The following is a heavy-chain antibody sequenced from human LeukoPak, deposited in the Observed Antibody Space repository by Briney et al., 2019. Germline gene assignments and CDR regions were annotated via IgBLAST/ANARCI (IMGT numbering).Heavy chain of an antibody. J-gene: IGHJ4*02. D-gene: IGHD3-10*01. CDR3: ARVEGYGSGSFDY. CDR1: GGSISSGSYY. Sequence: SQTLSLTCTVSGGSISSGSYYWSWIRQPAGKGLEWIGRIYTSGSTNYNPSLKSRVTISVDTSKNQFSLKLSSVTAADTAVYYCARVEGYGSGSFDYWGQGNLVSVSS. V-gene: IGHV4-61*02. CDR2: IYTSGST.